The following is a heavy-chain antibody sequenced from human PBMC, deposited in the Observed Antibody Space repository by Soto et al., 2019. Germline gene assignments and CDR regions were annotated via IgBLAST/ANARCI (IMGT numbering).Heavy chain of an antibody. D-gene: IGHD6-6*01. J-gene: IGHJ6*02. CDR2: ISGSGAST. V-gene: IGHV3-23*01. CDR3: AKDVRCMDI. CDR1: GFIFSNNV. Sequence: EVQLLESGGGLVQPGGSLRLSCAASGFIFSNNVMSWARQVPGKGLEWVSAISGSGASTYYADSVKGRFTIARDNYKNTLYLQINSLRAEDTALYYCAKDVRCMDIWGQWTTVTVSS.